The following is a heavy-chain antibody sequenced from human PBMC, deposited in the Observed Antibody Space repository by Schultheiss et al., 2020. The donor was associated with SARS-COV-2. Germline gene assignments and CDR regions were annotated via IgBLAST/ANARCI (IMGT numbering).Heavy chain of an antibody. CDR1: GFTFSNYD. V-gene: IGHV3-13*01. D-gene: IGHD4-11*01. Sequence: GGSLRLSCAASGFTFSNYDMHWVRQGTGKGLEWVSVIGVAGDTYYPDSVKGRFTISRDNAKNTLYLQMNSLRAEDTAVYYCARLVTVTTASPPYYYYYMDVWGKGTTVTVSS. J-gene: IGHJ6*03. CDR2: IGVAGDT. CDR3: ARLVTVTTASPPYYYYYMDV.